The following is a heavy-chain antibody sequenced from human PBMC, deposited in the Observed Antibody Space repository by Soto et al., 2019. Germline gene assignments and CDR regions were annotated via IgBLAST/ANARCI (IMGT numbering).Heavy chain of an antibody. CDR1: GFTFSAYS. Sequence: EVQLVESGGGLVQPGGSLRLSCVVSGFTFSAYSMNWVRQAPGKGLEWVSYISSSSDTKYYADPVKGRFTISRDNANNSLFLQMNSLRDEDTAVYYCARVPNQSGYVNWFDPWGQGTLVTVSS. D-gene: IGHD5-12*01. CDR3: ARVPNQSGYVNWFDP. V-gene: IGHV3-48*02. J-gene: IGHJ5*02. CDR2: ISSSSDTK.